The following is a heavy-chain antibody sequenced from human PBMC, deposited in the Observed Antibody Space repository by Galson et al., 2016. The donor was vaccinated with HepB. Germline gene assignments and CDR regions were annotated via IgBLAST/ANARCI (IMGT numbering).Heavy chain of an antibody. D-gene: IGHD6-6*01. Sequence: SLRLSCAASGFTFSSYSMNWVRQAPGKGLEWVSSISSSSSYIYYAASVKGRFTISRDNAKNSLYLQMNNLRAEDMAVYYCARDLSSNYDYYAMDVWGQGTTVTVSS. CDR3: ARDLSSNYDYYAMDV. CDR2: ISSSSSYI. V-gene: IGHV3-21*01. CDR1: GFTFSSYS. J-gene: IGHJ6*02.